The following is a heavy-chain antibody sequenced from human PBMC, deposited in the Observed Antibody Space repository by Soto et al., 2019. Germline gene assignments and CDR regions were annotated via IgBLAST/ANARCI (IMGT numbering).Heavy chain of an antibody. CDR3: AIVCIAVAGDDVFDI. CDR1: GGSISSYY. CDR2: IYYSGST. Sequence: SETLSLTCTVSGGSISSYYWSWIRQPPGKGLEWIGYIYYSGSTNYNPSLKSRVTISVDTSKNQFSLKLSSVTAADTAVYYCAIVCIAVAGDDVFDICGKGTLVTVSS. V-gene: IGHV4-59*01. J-gene: IGHJ3*02. D-gene: IGHD6-19*01.